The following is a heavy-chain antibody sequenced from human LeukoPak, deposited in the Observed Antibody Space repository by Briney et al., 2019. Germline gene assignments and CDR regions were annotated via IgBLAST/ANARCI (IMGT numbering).Heavy chain of an antibody. J-gene: IGHJ4*02. CDR2: ISAYNGNT. CDR1: GYTFSSYG. CDR3: ARDRTAMVTSDY. D-gene: IGHD5-18*01. V-gene: IGHV1-18*01. Sequence: ASVKVSCKASGYTFSSYGISWVRQAPGQGLEWMGWISAYNGNTDYAQKLQDRVTMTTDTSTSTAYMELRSLRSDDTAVYYCARDRTAMVTSDYWGQGTLVTVSS.